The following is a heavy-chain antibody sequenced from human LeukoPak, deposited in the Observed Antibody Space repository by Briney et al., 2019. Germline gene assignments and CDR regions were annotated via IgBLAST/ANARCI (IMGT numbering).Heavy chain of an antibody. CDR2: IYSGGST. J-gene: IGHJ5*02. V-gene: IGHV3-53*01. CDR3: ARAGWFDT. CDR1: GFTFSSYA. Sequence: PGGSLRLSCAGSGFTFSSYAMSWVRQAPGKGLEWVSVIYSGGSTYYAESVKGRFTISRDNSKNTVYLQMNSLRADDTAVYYCARAGWFDTWGQGTLVTVSS.